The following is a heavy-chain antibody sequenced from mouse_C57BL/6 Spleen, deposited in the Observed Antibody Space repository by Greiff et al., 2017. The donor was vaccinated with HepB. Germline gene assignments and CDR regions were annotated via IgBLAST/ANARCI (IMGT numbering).Heavy chain of an antibody. CDR1: GYTFTSYW. D-gene: IGHD1-1*01. V-gene: IGHV1-74*01. Sequence: VKLQQPGAELVKPGASVKVSCKASGYTFTSYWMHWVKQRPGQGLEWIGRIHPSDSDTNYNQKFKGKATLTVDKSSSTAYMQLSSLTSEDSAVYYCAIEPNYYGSPWFAYWGQGTLVTVSA. CDR3: AIEPNYYGSPWFAY. J-gene: IGHJ3*01. CDR2: IHPSDSDT.